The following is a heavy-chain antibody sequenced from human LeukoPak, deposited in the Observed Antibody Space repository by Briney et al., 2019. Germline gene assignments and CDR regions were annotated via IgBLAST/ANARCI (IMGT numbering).Heavy chain of an antibody. Sequence: KLSCNASAATLSRYYITWVRQAPEQRLEWMGGIIPIFGTTNYAQKFQGRVTITTDESTSTAYMELSSLRSEDTAVYYCARGQAESGSYYSDLDYWGQGTLVTVSS. CDR2: IIPIFGTT. CDR3: ARGQAESGSYYSDLDY. J-gene: IGHJ4*02. V-gene: IGHV1-69*05. CDR1: AATLSRYY. D-gene: IGHD1-26*01.